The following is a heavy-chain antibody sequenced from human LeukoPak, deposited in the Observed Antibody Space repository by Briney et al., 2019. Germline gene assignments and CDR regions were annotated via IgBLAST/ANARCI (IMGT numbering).Heavy chain of an antibody. CDR2: VNPTSGDT. J-gene: IGHJ4*02. CDR3: ARVYYYYDTSGILTLYFDY. V-gene: IGHV1-2*02. D-gene: IGHD3-22*01. CDR1: GYTFTSYG. Sequence: ASVKVSCKASGYTFTSYGISWVRQAPGQGLEWMGWVNPTSGDTNYAQKFQGRVTMTRDTSIGTAYMELSRLRSDDTAVYYCARVYYYYDTSGILTLYFDYWGQGTLVTVSS.